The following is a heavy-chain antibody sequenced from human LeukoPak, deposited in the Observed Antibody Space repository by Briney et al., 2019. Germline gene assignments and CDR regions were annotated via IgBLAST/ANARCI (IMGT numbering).Heavy chain of an antibody. V-gene: IGHV3-7*01. D-gene: IGHD4-17*01. CDR1: GFTFTNHW. Sequence: PGGSLRLSCATSGFTFTNHWMTWVRQAPGKGLEWVANTKQDGNDKYYVDSVKGRFTISRDNAKNSLHLQMNSLRAEDTAVYYCTRGGDYGSFDYWGRGTLVIVSS. CDR3: TRGGDYGSFDY. CDR2: TKQDGNDK. J-gene: IGHJ4*02.